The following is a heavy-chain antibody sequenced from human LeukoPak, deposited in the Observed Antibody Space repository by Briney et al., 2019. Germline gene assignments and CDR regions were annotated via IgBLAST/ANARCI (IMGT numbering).Heavy chain of an antibody. V-gene: IGHV4-34*01. CDR1: GGSFSGYY. CDR2: INHSAST. J-gene: IGHJ6*03. D-gene: IGHD4-17*01. Sequence: SETLXXXCXVXGGSFSGYYXSWLRQPPGKGLEGIGEINHSASTTYNPSLNSRVTISVDTSKNQFSLKLSSVTAADTAVYYCARGTDYDYYYYYMDVWGKGTTVTVSS. CDR3: ARGTDYDYYYYYMDV.